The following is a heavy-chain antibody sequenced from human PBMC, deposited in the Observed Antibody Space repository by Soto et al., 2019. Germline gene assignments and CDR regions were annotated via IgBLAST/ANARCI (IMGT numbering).Heavy chain of an antibody. V-gene: IGHV3-21*01. J-gene: IGHJ6*02. CDR1: GFTFRCYS. CDR2: ISTSSSYI. CDR3: ARRDYYYYGFDV. Sequence: EVQLVESGGGLNKPGGSLRLSCVASGFTFRCYSMNWVRQAPGKGLEWVSSISTSSSYIYYADSVKGRFTISRDNAKNSLYLQMNSLRAEDTAVYYCARRDYYYYGFDVWGQGTTVTVSS.